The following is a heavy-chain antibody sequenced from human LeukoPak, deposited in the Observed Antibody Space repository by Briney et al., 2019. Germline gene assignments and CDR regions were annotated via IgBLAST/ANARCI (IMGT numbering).Heavy chain of an antibody. J-gene: IGHJ6*02. CDR1: GYTFTGYY. CDR2: INPNSGGT. V-gene: IGHV1-2*02. CDR3: ARFPYDSSGYYHNDYYYYGMDV. D-gene: IGHD3-22*01. Sequence: ASVKVSCKASGYTFTGYYMHWVRQAPGQGLEWMGWINPNSGGTNYAQKLQGRVTMTTDTSTSTAYMELRSLRSDDTAVYYCARFPYDSSGYYHNDYYYYGMDVWGQGTTVTVSS.